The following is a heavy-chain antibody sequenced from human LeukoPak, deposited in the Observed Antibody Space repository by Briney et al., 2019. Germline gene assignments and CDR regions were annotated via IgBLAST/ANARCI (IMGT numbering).Heavy chain of an antibody. V-gene: IGHV3-23*01. CDR2: ISPSGDST. CDR3: ARRLLTGGVTDFFDF. CDR1: GFTFSSHS. J-gene: IGHJ4*02. Sequence: GGSLRLSCAASGFTFSSHSMSWVPQPPGGGLEGAPPISPSGDSTTYRDSVKGQFTISRDNSRNRLYLQMNTLTVEDTAIYYSARRLLTGGVTDFFDFWGQGALVTVSS. D-gene: IGHD2-21*02.